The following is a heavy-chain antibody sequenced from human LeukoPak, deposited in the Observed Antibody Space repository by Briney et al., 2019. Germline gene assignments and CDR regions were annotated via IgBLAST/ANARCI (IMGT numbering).Heavy chain of an antibody. Sequence: SETLSLTCTVSGGSITNHYWSWIRQPLGKGLEWIGYIYYSGSTNYNPSLKSRVTISVDTSKNQFSLSLSSVTAADTAVYYCARQRYSGSYYFDYWGQGTLVTVSS. D-gene: IGHD1-26*01. CDR2: IYYSGST. CDR1: GGSITNHY. CDR3: ARQRYSGSYYFDY. J-gene: IGHJ4*02. V-gene: IGHV4-59*08.